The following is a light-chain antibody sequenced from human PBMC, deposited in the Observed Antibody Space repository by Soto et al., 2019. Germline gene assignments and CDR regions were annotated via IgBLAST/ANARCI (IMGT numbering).Light chain of an antibody. CDR1: SSDVGGYNY. Sequence: QSVLTQPPSASGSPGQSVTMSCTGTSSDVGGYNYVSWYQQNPGKVPKLMIYEVNKRPSGVPDRFSGSKSGNTASLTVSGLQAEDEADYYCTSYAGGNNVFGTGTKLTVL. V-gene: IGLV2-8*01. CDR2: EVN. J-gene: IGLJ1*01. CDR3: TSYAGGNNV.